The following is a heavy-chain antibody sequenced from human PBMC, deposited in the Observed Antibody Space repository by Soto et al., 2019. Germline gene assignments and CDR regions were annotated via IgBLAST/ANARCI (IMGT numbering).Heavy chain of an antibody. D-gene: IGHD3-22*01. CDR3: ARVVYYDSSGYQY. CDR2: ISGSSSYI. CDR1: VFTFSSYN. V-gene: IGHV3-21*01. Sequence: PWGSLRLSCSASVFTFSSYNMNWFRQAPGKGLEWVSSISGSSSYIYYADSVKGRFTISRDNAKNSLYLQMNSLRAEDTAVYYCARVVYYDSSGYQYWGQGTLVTVSS. J-gene: IGHJ4*02.